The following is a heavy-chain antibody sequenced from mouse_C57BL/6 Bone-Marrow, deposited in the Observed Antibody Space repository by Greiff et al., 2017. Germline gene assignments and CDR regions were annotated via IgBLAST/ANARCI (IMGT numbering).Heavy chain of an antibody. V-gene: IGHV1-47*01. Sequence: VQLQQSGAELVKPGASVKMSCKASGYTFTTYPIEWMKQNHGKSLEWIGNFHPYNDDTKYNAKFKGKATLTVEKSSNTVYLELSRLTSDDSAVDYCAGSSTCLYYFDYWGKGTTLTVAS. CDR3: AGSSTCLYYFDY. D-gene: IGHD5-1*01. CDR1: GYTFTTYP. CDR2: FHPYNDDT. J-gene: IGHJ2*01.